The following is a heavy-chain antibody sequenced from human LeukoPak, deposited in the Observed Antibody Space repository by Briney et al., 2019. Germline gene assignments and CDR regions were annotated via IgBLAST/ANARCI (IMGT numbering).Heavy chain of an antibody. Sequence: ASVKVSCKASGYTFTSYGISWVRQAPGQGLEWMGWISAYNGNTNYAQKLQGRVTMTTDTSTSTAYMELRSLRSDDTAVYYCARDRRSSWYGLGGYFQHWGQGTLVTVSS. D-gene: IGHD6-13*01. CDR2: ISAYNGNT. J-gene: IGHJ1*01. CDR1: GYTFTSYG. V-gene: IGHV1-18*01. CDR3: ARDRRSSWYGLGGYFQH.